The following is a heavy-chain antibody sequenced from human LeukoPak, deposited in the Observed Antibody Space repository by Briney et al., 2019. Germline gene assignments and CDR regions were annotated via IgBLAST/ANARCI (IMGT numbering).Heavy chain of an antibody. V-gene: IGHV3-23*01. D-gene: IGHD1-26*01. CDR1: GFTFSTSA. CDR2: ITGGGEYT. CDR3: AKGYRGIEAFDI. J-gene: IGHJ3*02. Sequence: GGSLRLSCAASGFTFSTSAMSWVRQAPGKGLEWVSAITGGGEYTYYADSVKGRFTISRDNPKNAVYLQMNSLRAEDTAVYYCAKGYRGIEAFDIWGQGTMVTVSS.